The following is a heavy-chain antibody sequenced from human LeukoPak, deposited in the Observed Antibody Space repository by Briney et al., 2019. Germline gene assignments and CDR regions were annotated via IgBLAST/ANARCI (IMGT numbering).Heavy chain of an antibody. J-gene: IGHJ4*02. CDR2: ISGSGGST. D-gene: IGHD3-22*01. V-gene: IGHV3-23*01. Sequence: GGSLGLPCAASGFTFSSYAMSWVRQAPGKGLEWVSAISGSGGSTYYADSVKGRFTISRDNSKNTLYLQMNSLRAEDTAVYYCAKDYYDSSGYSYYFDYWGQGTLVTVSS. CDR1: GFTFSSYA. CDR3: AKDYYDSSGYSYYFDY.